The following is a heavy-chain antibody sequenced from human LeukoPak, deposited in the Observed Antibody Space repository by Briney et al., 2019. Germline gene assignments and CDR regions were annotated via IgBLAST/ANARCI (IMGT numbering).Heavy chain of an antibody. CDR2: IYYTGST. CDR1: GGSISCYY. Sequence: SETLSLTCAVSGGSISCYYWSWIRQPPGKGLEWIGYIYYTGSTTYNPSLRSRLTMSVDTSKNLFSLKLTSVTAADTAVYYCVKYSGSYGSDYFDYWGQGTLVTVSS. CDR3: VKYSGSYGSDYFDY. V-gene: IGHV4-59*12. J-gene: IGHJ4*02. D-gene: IGHD1-26*01.